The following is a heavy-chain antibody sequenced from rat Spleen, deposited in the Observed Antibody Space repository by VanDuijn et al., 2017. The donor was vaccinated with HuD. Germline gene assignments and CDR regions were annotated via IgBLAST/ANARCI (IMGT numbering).Heavy chain of an antibody. CDR1: GFTFSNYG. CDR3: ARAYYDGTYY. V-gene: IGHV5-25*01. Sequence: EVQLVESGGGLVQPGRSMKLSCAASGFTFSNYGMAWVRQAPKKGLEWVAYISYDGGSTYYRDSVKGRFTISRDNAKSTLYLQMDSLRSEDTATYYCARAYYDGTYYWGQGVMVTVSS. D-gene: IGHD1-12*02. CDR2: ISYDGGST. J-gene: IGHJ2*01.